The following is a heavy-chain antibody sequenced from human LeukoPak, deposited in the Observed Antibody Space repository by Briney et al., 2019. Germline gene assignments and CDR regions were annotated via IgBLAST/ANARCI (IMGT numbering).Heavy chain of an antibody. Sequence: GGSLRLSCAASGFTFSSYGMHWVRQAPGKGLEWVAFIRYDGSNKYYAGSVKGRFTISRDNSKNTLYLQMNSLRAEDTAVYYCAKVPKLDYYDSSGYSGFDPWGQGTLVTVPS. CDR1: GFTFSSYG. CDR3: AKVPKLDYYDSSGYSGFDP. CDR2: IRYDGSNK. V-gene: IGHV3-30*02. D-gene: IGHD3-22*01. J-gene: IGHJ5*02.